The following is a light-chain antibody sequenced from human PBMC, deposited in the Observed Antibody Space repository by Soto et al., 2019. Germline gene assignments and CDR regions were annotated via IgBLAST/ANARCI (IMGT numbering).Light chain of an antibody. CDR2: EVS. CDR1: SSDFGGSNY. Sequence: QSVVTQPACVSGSPGQSITISCTGTSSDFGGSNYVSWYQQHPGKAPKLMIFEVSNRPSGVSNRFSGSKSGNTASLTISGLQAEDEADYYCSSYTSSNTYVFGAGTKVTVL. V-gene: IGLV2-14*01. J-gene: IGLJ1*01. CDR3: SSYTSSNTYV.